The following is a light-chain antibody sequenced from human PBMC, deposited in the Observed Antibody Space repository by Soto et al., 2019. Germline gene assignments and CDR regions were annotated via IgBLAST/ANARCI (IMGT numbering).Light chain of an antibody. J-gene: IGKJ1*01. CDR2: ATS. CDR3: HQTYSTPPT. V-gene: IGKV1-39*01. Sequence: DSQMTQSPSSLSASVGDRVTITCRASQRVSTYLNWFQQRPGKAPKLLMYATSTLESGVPSRFSGSASKTNFTLTISSLQPEDFATYYCHQTYSTPPTFGQGTKVDIK. CDR1: QRVSTY.